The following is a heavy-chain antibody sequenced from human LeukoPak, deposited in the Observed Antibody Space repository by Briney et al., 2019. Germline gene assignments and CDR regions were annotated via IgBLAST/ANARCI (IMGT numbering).Heavy chain of an antibody. D-gene: IGHD4-17*01. CDR3: ARFSEVGDYGSNFDY. CDR2: IYYSGST. J-gene: IGHJ4*02. CDR1: GGSISSGGYY. Sequence: NPSETLSLTCTVSGGSISSGGYYWSWIRQHPGKGLEWIGYIYYSGSTYYNPSLKSRVTISVDTSKNQFSLKLSSVTAADTAVYYCARFSEVGDYGSNFDYWGQGTLVTVSS. V-gene: IGHV4-31*03.